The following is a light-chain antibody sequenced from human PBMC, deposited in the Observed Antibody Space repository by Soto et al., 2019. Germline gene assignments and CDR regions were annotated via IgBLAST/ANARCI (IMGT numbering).Light chain of an antibody. CDR2: GAS. V-gene: IGKV3-20*01. J-gene: IGKJ5*01. Sequence: EILFAQSPGTLSLSPGERATLSCRASQSVSSSFLAWYQQKTGQPPRLLIYGASSRATGIPDRFSGTGSETDFTLTISRLEPEDFSVYYCQQYDNSPITFGQGTRLEIK. CDR1: QSVSSSF. CDR3: QQYDNSPIT.